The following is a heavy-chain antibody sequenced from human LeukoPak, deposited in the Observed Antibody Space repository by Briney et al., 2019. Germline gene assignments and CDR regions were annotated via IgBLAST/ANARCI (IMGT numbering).Heavy chain of an antibody. CDR3: ANHSDTAMVYAY. V-gene: IGHV3-23*01. D-gene: IGHD5-18*01. CDR1: GFTFSSYA. Sequence: GGSLRLSRAASGFTFSSYAMSWFRKAPGRGLEWVSGISGSGSSTYYADSVKGRFTISRDNSKNTLNLQMNSLRAEDTAVYYCANHSDTAMVYAYWGQGTLVTVSS. CDR2: ISGSGSST. J-gene: IGHJ4*02.